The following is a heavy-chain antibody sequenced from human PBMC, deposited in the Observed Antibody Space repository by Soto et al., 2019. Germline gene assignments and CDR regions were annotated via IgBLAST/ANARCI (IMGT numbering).Heavy chain of an antibody. J-gene: IGHJ4*02. CDR2: ITSDTKTI. D-gene: IGHD6-19*01. V-gene: IGHV3-48*02. CDR1: GFRFSIYS. CDR3: ARSVEGHFDY. Sequence: EVQLVESGGTLVQPGGSLRLSCAASGFRFSIYSMNWVRQAPGKGLEWSAYITSDTKTIKYADSVKGRFTISRDNGKNSVYLQMNSLRDEDTAVYYCARSVEGHFDYWGQGTVVTVPA.